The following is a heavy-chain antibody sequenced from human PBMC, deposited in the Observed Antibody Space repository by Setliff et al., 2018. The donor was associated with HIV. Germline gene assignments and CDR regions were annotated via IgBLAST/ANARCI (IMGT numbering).Heavy chain of an antibody. CDR2: IYYTGST. Sequence: LSLTCTVSGGSISTYFWSWVRQTPGKGLEWIGYIYYTGSTSYNPSLKSRVTISVDTSKNQFSLKLSSVTAADTAVYYCARDGPLEGSYRYYYYYMDVWGKGTTVTVSS. CDR3: ARDGPLEGSYRYYYYYMDV. CDR1: GGSISTYF. V-gene: IGHV4-59*01. J-gene: IGHJ6*03. D-gene: IGHD3-10*01.